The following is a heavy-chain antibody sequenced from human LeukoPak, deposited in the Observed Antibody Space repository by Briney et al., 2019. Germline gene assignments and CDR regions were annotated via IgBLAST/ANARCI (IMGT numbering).Heavy chain of an antibody. J-gene: IGHJ5*02. CDR3: ARAGWLVPTPSWFDP. CDR1: GYTFTNHY. Sequence: ASVKVSCKASGYTFTNHYMHWVRQAPGQGLEWMGIINPSGGSTRVAQRFQGRITMTRDTSTSTVYMELSSLRSDDTAVYYCARAGWLVPTPSWFDPWGQGTLVTVSS. V-gene: IGHV1-46*01. D-gene: IGHD3-22*01. CDR2: INPSGGST.